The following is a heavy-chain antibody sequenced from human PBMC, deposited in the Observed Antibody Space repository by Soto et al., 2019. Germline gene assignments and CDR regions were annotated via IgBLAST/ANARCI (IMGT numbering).Heavy chain of an antibody. CDR3: AKDCSGWYYYYYYGMDV. J-gene: IGHJ6*02. Sequence: GGSLRLSCAASGFTXSSYGMHWARQAPGKGLEWVAVISYDGSNKYYADSVKGRFTISRDNSKNTLYLQMNSLRAEDTAVYYCAKDCSGWYYYYYYGMDVWGQGTTVTVSS. D-gene: IGHD6-19*01. V-gene: IGHV3-30*18. CDR1: GFTXSSYG. CDR2: ISYDGSNK.